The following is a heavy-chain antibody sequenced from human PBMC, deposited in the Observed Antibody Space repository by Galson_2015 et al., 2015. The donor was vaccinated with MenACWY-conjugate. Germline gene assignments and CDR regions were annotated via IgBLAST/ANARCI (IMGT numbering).Heavy chain of an antibody. CDR2: IDWDDDK. CDR1: GFSLSTRGMC. CDR3: ARINSRYSSGSPNAFDI. D-gene: IGHD3-10*01. Sequence: PALVKPTQTLTLTCTFSGFSLSTRGMCVSWIRQPPGKALEWLALIDWDDDKYYSTSLKTRLTISKDTSKNQVVLTMTNMDPVDTATYYCARINSRYSSGSPNAFDIWGQGTMVTVSS. J-gene: IGHJ3*02. V-gene: IGHV2-70*01.